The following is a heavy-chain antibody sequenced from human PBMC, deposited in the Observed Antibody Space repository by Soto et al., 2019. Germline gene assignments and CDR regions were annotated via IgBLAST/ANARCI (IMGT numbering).Heavy chain of an antibody. Sequence: GGSLRLCCAASGITFISDGVHWVRQAPGKGLVWVSRINSDGSGTSYADSVKGRFTISRDNAKNTLYLQMNSLRAEDTAVYYCARAGYSSGWYFSLWGQETLVTVS. D-gene: IGHD6-19*01. CDR1: GITFISDG. J-gene: IGHJ4*02. CDR2: INSDGSGT. CDR3: ARAGYSSGWYFSL. V-gene: IGHV3-74*01.